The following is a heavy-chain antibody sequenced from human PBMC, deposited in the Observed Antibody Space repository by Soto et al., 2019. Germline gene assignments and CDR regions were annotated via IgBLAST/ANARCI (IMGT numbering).Heavy chain of an antibody. J-gene: IGHJ3*02. CDR1: GFTLSDYA. D-gene: IGHD3-22*01. V-gene: IGHV3-49*03. Sequence: GASLRLSCSASGFTLSDYALSWFRQAPGKGLELVSFIRSKAYGGTTEYAASVKGRFTVSRDDAKNIEYLQMDSLKTYYTFVYHCSRFPVVITFDAFDIWGQGTTVTVSS. CDR3: SRFPVVITFDAFDI. CDR2: IRSKAYGGTT.